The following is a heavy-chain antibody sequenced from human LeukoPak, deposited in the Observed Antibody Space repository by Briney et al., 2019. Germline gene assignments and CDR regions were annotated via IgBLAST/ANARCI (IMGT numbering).Heavy chain of an antibody. CDR2: IKQDGSET. CDR1: RFTLSNYW. V-gene: IGHV3-7*01. D-gene: IGHD6-19*01. CDR3: ARQRGSGCLDY. J-gene: IGHJ4*02. Sequence: GGSLRLSCAASRFTLSNYWMSWVSQAPGKGLEWVVNIKQDGSETYYVDSVKGRLTIPRDNAKNSLSLQMNRLRAEDTAVYYCARQRGSGCLDYWGQGTLVTVSS.